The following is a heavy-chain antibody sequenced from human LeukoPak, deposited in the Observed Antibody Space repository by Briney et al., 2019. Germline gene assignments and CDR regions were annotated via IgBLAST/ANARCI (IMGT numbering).Heavy chain of an antibody. Sequence: SETLSLTCAVYGGSFSGYYWSWIRQPLGKGLEWIGEINHSGSTNYNPSLKSRVTISVDTSKNQFSLKLSSVTAADTAVYYCARVPVYWGQGTLVTVSS. CDR1: GGSFSGYY. CDR2: INHSGST. J-gene: IGHJ4*02. V-gene: IGHV4-34*01. CDR3: ARVPVY.